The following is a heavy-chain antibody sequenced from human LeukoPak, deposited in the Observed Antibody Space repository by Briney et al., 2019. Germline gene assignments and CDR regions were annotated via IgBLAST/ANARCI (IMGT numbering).Heavy chain of an antibody. Sequence: GGSLRLSCEASGFDFSSHWMHWVRQAPGKGLVWISNIRGDGSLLGYADSVKGRFTVSRDNVKNTLFLHMTSLRAEDTAVYYCARDEVGAPPIDYWGQGALVTVSS. CDR3: ARDEVGAPPIDY. CDR1: GFDFSSHW. V-gene: IGHV3-74*01. J-gene: IGHJ4*02. CDR2: IRGDGSLL. D-gene: IGHD1-26*01.